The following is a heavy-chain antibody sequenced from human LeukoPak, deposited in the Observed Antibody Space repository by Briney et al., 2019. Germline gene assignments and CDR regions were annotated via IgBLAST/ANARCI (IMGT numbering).Heavy chain of an antibody. J-gene: IGHJ4*02. Sequence: GGSLRLSCAASGFTFDDYAMHWVRQAPGKGLEWVSLISGDGGSTYYADSVKGRFTISRDNSKNSLHLQMNSLRTEDTALYYCAKDTPPYYYDSSGYPDYWGQGTLVTVSS. CDR3: AKDTPPYYYDSSGYPDY. V-gene: IGHV3-43*02. D-gene: IGHD3-22*01. CDR1: GFTFDDYA. CDR2: ISGDGGST.